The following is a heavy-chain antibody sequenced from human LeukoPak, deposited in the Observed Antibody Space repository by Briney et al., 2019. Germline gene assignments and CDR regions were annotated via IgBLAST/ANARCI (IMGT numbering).Heavy chain of an antibody. CDR3: ARDRDSSGYDYFDY. D-gene: IGHD3-22*01. CDR2: IWYDGSNK. J-gene: IGHJ4*02. CDR1: GFTFSSYG. Sequence: PGRSLRLSCAASGFTFSSYGTHWVRQAPGKGLEWVAVIWYDGSNKYYADSVKGRFTISRDNSKNTLYLQMNSLRAEDTAVYYCARDRDSSGYDYFDYWGQGTLVTVSS. V-gene: IGHV3-33*08.